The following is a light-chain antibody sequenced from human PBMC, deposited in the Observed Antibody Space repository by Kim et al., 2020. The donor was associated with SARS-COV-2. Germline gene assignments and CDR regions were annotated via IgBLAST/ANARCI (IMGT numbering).Light chain of an antibody. CDR3: QSADSSGTYVI. CDR1: ALPRQN. J-gene: IGLJ2*01. CDR2: KDS. Sequence: PGQTARITCAGDALPRQNAYWYQQRQGQAPVLVIYKDSERPSGTPERFSGSSSRTTVTLTISGVQAEDEADYYCQSADSSGTYVIFGGGTQLTVL. V-gene: IGLV3-25*03.